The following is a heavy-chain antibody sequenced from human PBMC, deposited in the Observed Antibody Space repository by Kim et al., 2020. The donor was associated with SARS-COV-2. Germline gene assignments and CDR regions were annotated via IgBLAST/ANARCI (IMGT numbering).Heavy chain of an antibody. D-gene: IGHD6-19*01. CDR3: ARDHKGSIAVAGVYYYYYYGMDV. CDR1: GYTFTSYG. V-gene: IGHV1-18*01. J-gene: IGHJ6*02. Sequence: ASVKVSCKASGYTFTSYGISWVRQAPGQGLEWMGWISAYNGNTNYAQKLQGRVTMTTDTSTSTAYMELRSLRSDDTAVYYCARDHKGSIAVAGVYYYYYYGMDVWGQGTTVTVSS. CDR2: ISAYNGNT.